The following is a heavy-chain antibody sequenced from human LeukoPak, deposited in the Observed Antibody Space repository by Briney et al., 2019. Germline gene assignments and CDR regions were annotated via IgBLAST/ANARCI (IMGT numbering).Heavy chain of an antibody. Sequence: PSETLSLTCTVSGGSISSYYWSWIRQPPGKGLEWIGYIYYSGSTNYNPSLKSRVTISVDTSKNQFSLKLSSVTAADTAVYYCARLKVAGTSYYFDYWGQGTLVTVSS. D-gene: IGHD6-19*01. CDR2: IYYSGST. V-gene: IGHV4-59*01. J-gene: IGHJ4*02. CDR3: ARLKVAGTSYYFDY. CDR1: GGSISSYY.